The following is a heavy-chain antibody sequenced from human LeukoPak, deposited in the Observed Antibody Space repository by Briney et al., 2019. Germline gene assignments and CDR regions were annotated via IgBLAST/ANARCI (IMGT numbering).Heavy chain of an antibody. Sequence: PGGSLRLSCASSGFTFSNYWMSWVRQAPGKGLEWVANIKEDGSEKDYVDSVKRRFTISRDNAKNSLYLQMNSLRAEDTAIYYCARDWGAAGLWDYWGQGTLVTVSS. J-gene: IGHJ4*02. CDR1: GFTFSNYW. CDR3: ARDWGAAGLWDY. V-gene: IGHV3-7*05. CDR2: IKEDGSEK. D-gene: IGHD6-13*01.